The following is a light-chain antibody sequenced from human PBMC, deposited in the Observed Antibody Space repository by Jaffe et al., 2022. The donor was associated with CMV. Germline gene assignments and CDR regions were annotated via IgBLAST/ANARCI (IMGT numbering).Light chain of an antibody. Sequence: DIQMTQSPSSLSASVGDRVTITCRASQDINTYLAWYQQKPGKVPNLLIYAASTLHSGVPSRFSGSGSGTYFTLSISGLRPEDVATYYCQKYDSAPRTFGQGTKVEIK. J-gene: IGKJ1*01. CDR2: AAS. CDR1: QDINTY. CDR3: QKYDSAPRT. V-gene: IGKV1-27*01.